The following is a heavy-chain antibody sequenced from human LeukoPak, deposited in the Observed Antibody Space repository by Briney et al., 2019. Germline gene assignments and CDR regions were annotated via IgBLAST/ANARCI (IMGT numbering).Heavy chain of an antibody. CDR2: TYYRSKWYN. CDR3: ARAGWGKGAFDI. V-gene: IGHV6-1*01. D-gene: IGHD3-16*01. J-gene: IGHJ3*02. Sequence: SQTLSLTCAISGDSVSSNRAAWNWLRQSPSRGLEWLGRTYYRSKWYNDYAVSVKTRITINPDTSKNQFSLHLNSVTPEDTAVYYCARAGWGKGAFDIWGQGTMVTVSS. CDR1: GDSVSSNRAA.